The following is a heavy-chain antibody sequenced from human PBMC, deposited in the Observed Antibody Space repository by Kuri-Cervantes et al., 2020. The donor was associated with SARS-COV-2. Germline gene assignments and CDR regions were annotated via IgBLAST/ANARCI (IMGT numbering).Heavy chain of an antibody. CDR3: AKRSGGGWYFDL. V-gene: IGHV3-53*01. Sequence: LSLTCAASGFTVSSNYMSWVRQAPGKGLEWVSVIYSCGSTYYADSVKGRFTISRDNSKNTLYLQMNSLRAEDTAVYYCAKRSGGGWYFDLWGRGTLVTVSS. CDR1: GFTVSSNY. J-gene: IGHJ2*01. CDR2: IYSCGST. D-gene: IGHD3-10*01.